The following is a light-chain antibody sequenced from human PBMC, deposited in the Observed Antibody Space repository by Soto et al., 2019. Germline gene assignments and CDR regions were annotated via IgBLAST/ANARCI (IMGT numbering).Light chain of an antibody. Sequence: ILMTQSPATLSVSPGDRATLSCRASQSVYTKLAWFQQKPGQAPRLLIYDASIRATGIPERFIGGGSGTEFTLTLTSIQSEDFAVYYCQRYSDWPPWTFGQGTKVEIK. CDR2: DAS. V-gene: IGKV3-15*01. J-gene: IGKJ1*01. CDR1: QSVYTK. CDR3: QRYSDWPPWT.